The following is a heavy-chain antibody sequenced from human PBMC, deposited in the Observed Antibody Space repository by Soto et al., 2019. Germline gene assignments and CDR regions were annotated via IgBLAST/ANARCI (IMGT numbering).Heavy chain of an antibody. Sequence: GGSLRLSCAASGFIFRNFAMSWVRPAPGKGLEWGSTLSGSQATANYPESLRGRYTTSKNNCKNILYLQMNIRSGEHTNVYYWAKDLLNLPRPPSFDTVAQDTIVTVS. J-gene: IGHJ3*02. CDR3: AKDLLNLPRPPSFDT. CDR2: LSGSQATA. CDR1: GFIFRNFA. V-gene: IGHV3-23*01.